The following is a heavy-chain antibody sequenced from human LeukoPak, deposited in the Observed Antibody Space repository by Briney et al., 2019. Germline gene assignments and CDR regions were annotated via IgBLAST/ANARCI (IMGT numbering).Heavy chain of an antibody. CDR2: ISSSSRNI. V-gene: IGHV3-21*01. Sequence: GGSLRLSCAASGFTFSSYSMNWVRQAPGKGLEWVSSISSSSRNIYYADSVKGRFTIYRDNAKNSLFLQMKSLRAEDTAVYYCARFLSGYSSGWTSFDCWGQGTLVTVAS. D-gene: IGHD6-19*01. J-gene: IGHJ4*02. CDR1: GFTFSSYS. CDR3: ARFLSGYSSGWTSFDC.